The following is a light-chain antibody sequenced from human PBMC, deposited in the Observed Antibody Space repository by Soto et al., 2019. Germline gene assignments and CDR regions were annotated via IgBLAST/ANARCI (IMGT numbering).Light chain of an antibody. Sequence: QSALTQPPSVSGSPGQSVTISCTGTSTDFVSYNRVSWYQQPPGTAPKLMIYEVSKRPSGVPDRFSGSKSGNTAFLTISGLQAADEADYYCSSYISMIVRVFGGGTKVTVL. CDR1: STDFVSYNR. J-gene: IGLJ3*02. CDR2: EVS. V-gene: IGLV2-18*02. CDR3: SSYISMIVRV.